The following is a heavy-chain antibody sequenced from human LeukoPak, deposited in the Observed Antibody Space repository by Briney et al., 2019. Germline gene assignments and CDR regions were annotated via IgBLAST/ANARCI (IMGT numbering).Heavy chain of an antibody. J-gene: IGHJ6*03. V-gene: IGHV3-74*01. Sequence: PGGSLRLSCAASGSTFSSYWMNWVRQAPGKGLVWVSRINGDGSSTNYADSVKGRFTISRDNSKNTLYLQMNSLRAEDTAVYYCAKVGDITMIVVYYYMDVWGKGTTVTISS. CDR3: AKVGDITMIVVYYYMDV. CDR1: GSTFSSYW. D-gene: IGHD3-22*01. CDR2: INGDGSST.